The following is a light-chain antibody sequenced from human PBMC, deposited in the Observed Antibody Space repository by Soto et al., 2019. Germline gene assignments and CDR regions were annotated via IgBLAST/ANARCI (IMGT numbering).Light chain of an antibody. Sequence: DIQMTQSPSSLSASVGDRVTITCQASQDINNYLIWYQHKPGTAPKLLIYDASTLGTGVSSRFSGGGSGTHFTFTISSLQPEDIATYYCQQFDSVLCTFGQGTKLELK. V-gene: IGKV1-33*01. J-gene: IGKJ2*02. CDR2: DAS. CDR3: QQFDSVLCT. CDR1: QDINNY.